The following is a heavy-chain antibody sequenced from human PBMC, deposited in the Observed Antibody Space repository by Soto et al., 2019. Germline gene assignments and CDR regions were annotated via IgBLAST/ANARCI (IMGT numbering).Heavy chain of an antibody. CDR1: GFSFSNYW. V-gene: IGHV3-7*01. D-gene: IGHD6-13*01. CDR2: IEQDGSDK. CDR3: ARALGHSSSWYGDS. Sequence: GGSLRLSCSASGFSFSNYWMAWVRQAPGKGLEWVANIEQDGSDKFYVDSLRGRFTISRDNAKNSLYLQMNSLRAEDSAVYYCARALGHSSSWYGDSWGQGAPVTVSS. J-gene: IGHJ4*02.